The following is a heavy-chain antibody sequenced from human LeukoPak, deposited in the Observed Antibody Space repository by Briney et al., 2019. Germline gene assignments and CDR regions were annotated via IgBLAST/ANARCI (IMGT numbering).Heavy chain of an antibody. CDR3: ARCPRWAHFDY. V-gene: IGHV3-48*03. Sequence: GGSLRLSCAGSGFTFSSYEMNWGRQAPGKGLEWVSYISSSGRAIYYADSVKCRFTVSRDNAKNSLYLQMNSLRAEDTAVYYCARCPRWAHFDYWGQGTLVTVSS. D-gene: IGHD4-23*01. CDR2: ISSSGRAI. J-gene: IGHJ4*02. CDR1: GFTFSSYE.